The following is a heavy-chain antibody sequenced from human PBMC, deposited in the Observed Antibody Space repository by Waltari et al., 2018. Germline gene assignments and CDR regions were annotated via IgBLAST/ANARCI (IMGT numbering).Heavy chain of an antibody. D-gene: IGHD2-8*01. CDR3: ARVSTNNGPGDLDY. CDR2: VSGYNGDT. V-gene: IGHV1-18*01. Sequence: VPLVQSDTEVRKPGASVMVSCNTSGYTFTCSAVSWVRQAPGKGLEWMGWVSGYNGDTIYAQKFQDRLTLTTETSTTTAYMELRNLRSDDTAIFYCARVSTNNGPGDLDYWGQGTLVTVSA. CDR1: GYTFTCSA. J-gene: IGHJ4*02.